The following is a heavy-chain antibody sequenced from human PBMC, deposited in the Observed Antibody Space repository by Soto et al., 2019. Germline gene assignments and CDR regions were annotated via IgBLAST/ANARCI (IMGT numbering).Heavy chain of an antibody. CDR3: AKERMGYYYGLDV. CDR2: ISSDGANK. D-gene: IGHD6-13*01. CDR1: GFTFTTYG. V-gene: IGHV3-30*18. J-gene: IGHJ6*02. Sequence: VQLVESGGGVVQPGRSLRLSCAASGFTFTTYGIHWVRQAPGKGLEWVAVISSDGANKYYADSVKGRFTISRDNSKNTVSLQMNGLRADDTAVYYCAKERMGYYYGLDVWGQGTTVVVSS.